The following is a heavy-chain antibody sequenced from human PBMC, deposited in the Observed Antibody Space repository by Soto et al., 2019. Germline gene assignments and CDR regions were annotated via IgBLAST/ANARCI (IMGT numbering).Heavy chain of an antibody. Sequence: ASVKVSCKASGGTFSSYAISWVRQAPGQGLEWMGGIIPIFGTANYEQKFQARVTITADESTSTAYMELSSLRSEDTAVYYCARDGTRHYDFWCGYPGYWGQGTLVTVSS. J-gene: IGHJ4*02. CDR1: GGTFSSYA. CDR2: IIPIFGTA. V-gene: IGHV1-69*13. D-gene: IGHD3-3*01. CDR3: ARDGTRHYDFWCGYPGY.